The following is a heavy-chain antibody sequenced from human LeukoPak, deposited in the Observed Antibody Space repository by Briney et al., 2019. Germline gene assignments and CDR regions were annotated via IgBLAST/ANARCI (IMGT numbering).Heavy chain of an antibody. V-gene: IGHV4-38-2*02. CDR1: GYSISSAYS. CDR2: LYHGGST. J-gene: IGHJ4*02. Sequence: SETLSLTCNVFGYSISSAYSWGWIRQPPGKGLEWVGRLYHGGSTYYNPSLTSRVTTSVDTSNNQFSLRLTSVTAPGTAVHYCSRGVGYDDTTGTYYRFLGYWGQGTLAIVSS. CDR3: SRGVGYDDTTGTYYRFLGY. D-gene: IGHD2-15*01.